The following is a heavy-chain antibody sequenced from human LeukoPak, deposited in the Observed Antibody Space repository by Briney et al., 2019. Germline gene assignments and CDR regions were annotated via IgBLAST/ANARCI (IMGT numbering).Heavy chain of an antibody. CDR1: GGSISSGDYH. V-gene: IGHV4-30-4*08. J-gene: IGHJ4*02. CDR3: ARGSSGWPLGHYFGY. D-gene: IGHD6-19*01. CDR2: IYYSGST. Sequence: SETLSLTCTVSGGSISSGDYHWSWIRQPPGKGLEWIGYIYYSGSTYYNPSLKSRVTISVDTSKNQFSLKLSSVTAADTAVYYCARGSSGWPLGHYFGYWGQGTLVTVSS.